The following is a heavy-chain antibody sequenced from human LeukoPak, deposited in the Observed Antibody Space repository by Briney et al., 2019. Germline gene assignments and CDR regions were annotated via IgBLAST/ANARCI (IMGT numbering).Heavy chain of an antibody. V-gene: IGHV3-7*03. Sequence: GGSLRLSCAASGFTFSSYWMGWVRQAPGKGLEWVANIKQDGNEKYYVDSMKGRFTISRDNAKNSVYLQMNSLRAEDTAVYYCARGSSWYLSDCWGQGTLVTVSS. CDR1: GFTFSSYW. D-gene: IGHD6-13*01. CDR2: IKQDGNEK. J-gene: IGHJ4*02. CDR3: ARGSSWYLSDC.